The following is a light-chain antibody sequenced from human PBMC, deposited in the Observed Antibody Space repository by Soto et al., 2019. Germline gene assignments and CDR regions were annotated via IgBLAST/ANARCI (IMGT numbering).Light chain of an antibody. V-gene: IGKV3-20*01. CDR3: QQYGGSPLVT. Sequence: EIVLTQSPGTLSLSPGERATLSCRTSHSVSSSYLAWYQQKPGQAPRLLIYGASSRATGIPDRFSGSWSGTDFTLTISRLEPEDFAVYYCQQYGGSPLVTFGPGTKVDIK. CDR1: HSVSSSY. CDR2: GAS. J-gene: IGKJ3*01.